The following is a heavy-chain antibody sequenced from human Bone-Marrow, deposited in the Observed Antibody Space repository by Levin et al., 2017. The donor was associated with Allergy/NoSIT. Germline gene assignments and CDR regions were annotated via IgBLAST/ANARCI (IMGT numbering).Heavy chain of an antibody. V-gene: IGHV3-21*01. CDR2: ISSSSSYI. CDR3: ARVRSCSDCILDAFDI. D-gene: IGHD5-12*01. CDR1: GFTFSSYS. Sequence: GGSLRLSCAASGFTFSSYSMNWVRQAPGKGLEWVSSISSSSSYIYYADSVKGRFTISRDNAKNSLYLQMNSLRAEDTAVYYCARVRSCSDCILDAFDIWGQGTMVTVSS. J-gene: IGHJ3*02.